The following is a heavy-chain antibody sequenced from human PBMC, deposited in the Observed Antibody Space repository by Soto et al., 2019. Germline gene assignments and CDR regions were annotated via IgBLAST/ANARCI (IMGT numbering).Heavy chain of an antibody. V-gene: IGHV3-23*01. CDR3: ASRRLDYCTGTGCYVFDC. J-gene: IGHJ4*02. D-gene: IGHD2-8*02. Sequence: EVQLLESGGALIQAGGSLRLSCVASGFTFSTYAMNWVRQPPGKGLEWVSTISYSGDSTYYADSVKGRFTISRDNSRNTLYLQMNSLRAEDSALYYCASRRLDYCTGTGCYVFDCWGQGTLVTVSS. CDR2: ISYSGDST. CDR1: GFTFSTYA.